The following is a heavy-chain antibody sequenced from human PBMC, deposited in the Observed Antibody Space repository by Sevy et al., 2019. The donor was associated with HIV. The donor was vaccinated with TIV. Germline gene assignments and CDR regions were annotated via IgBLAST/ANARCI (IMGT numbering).Heavy chain of an antibody. Sequence: SETLSLTCTVSGGSISSSSYYWGWIRQPPGKGLEWIGSIYYSGSTYYNPSLKSRVTISVDTSKNQFSLKLSSVTAADTAVYYCARIVVVPAAIPVYYMDVWGKGTTVTVSS. J-gene: IGHJ6*03. V-gene: IGHV4-39*01. CDR1: GGSISSSSYY. D-gene: IGHD2-2*02. CDR2: IYYSGST. CDR3: ARIVVVPAAIPVYYMDV.